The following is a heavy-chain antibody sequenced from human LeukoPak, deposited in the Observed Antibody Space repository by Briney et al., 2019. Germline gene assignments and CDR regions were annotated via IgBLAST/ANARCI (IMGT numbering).Heavy chain of an antibody. Sequence: GGSLRLSCAASGFTFSSYAMHWVRQAPGKGLEWVAVISYDGSNKYYADSVKGRFTISRDNSKNTLYLQMNSLRAEDTAVYYCARDMDYWGQGTLVTVSS. V-gene: IGHV3-30-3*01. J-gene: IGHJ4*02. CDR1: GFTFSSYA. CDR2: ISYDGSNK. CDR3: ARDMDY.